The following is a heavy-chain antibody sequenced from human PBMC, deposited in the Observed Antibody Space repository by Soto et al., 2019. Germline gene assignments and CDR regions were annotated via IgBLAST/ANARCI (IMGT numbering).Heavy chain of an antibody. J-gene: IGHJ4*02. CDR1: GGTFSSYA. CDR3: ATRGLYSSSFDY. V-gene: IGHV1-69*13. D-gene: IGHD6-13*01. Sequence: SVKVSCKASGGTFSSYAISWVRQAPGQGLEWMGGIIPIFGTANYAQKFQGRVTITADESTSTAYMELSSLRSEDTAVYYCATRGLYSSSFDYWGRGTLVTVSS. CDR2: IIPIFGTA.